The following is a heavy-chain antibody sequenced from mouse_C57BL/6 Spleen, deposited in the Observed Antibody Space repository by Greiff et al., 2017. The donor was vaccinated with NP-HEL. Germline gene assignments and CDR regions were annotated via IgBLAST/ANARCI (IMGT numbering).Heavy chain of an antibody. CDR3: ARSYYGSTHYFDY. Sequence: EVMLVESGGGLVQPGGSLKLSCAASGFTFSDYYMYWVRQTPEKRLEWVAYISNGGGSTYYPDTVKGRFTISRDNAKNTLYLQMSRLKSEDTAMYYCARSYYGSTHYFDYWGQGTTLTVSS. J-gene: IGHJ2*01. D-gene: IGHD1-1*01. V-gene: IGHV5-12*01. CDR1: GFTFSDYY. CDR2: ISNGGGST.